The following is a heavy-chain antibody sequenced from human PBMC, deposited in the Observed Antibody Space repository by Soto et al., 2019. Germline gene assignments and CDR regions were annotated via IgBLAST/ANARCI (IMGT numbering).Heavy chain of an antibody. V-gene: IGHV3-74*01. J-gene: IGHJ6*02. D-gene: IGHD6-13*01. Sequence: HPGGSLRLSCAASGFTFSSYWMHWVRQAPGKGLVWVSHINSDGSSTTYADSVKGRFTISRDNAKNSLYLQMNSLRAEDTAVYYCARVPVAYSSSRRYYYGMDVWGQGTTVTV. CDR2: INSDGSST. CDR1: GFTFSSYW. CDR3: ARVPVAYSSSRRYYYGMDV.